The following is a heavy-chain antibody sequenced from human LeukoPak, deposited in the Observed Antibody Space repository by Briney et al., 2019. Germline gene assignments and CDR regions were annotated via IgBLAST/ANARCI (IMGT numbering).Heavy chain of an antibody. CDR3: AREIITLVRGVIIFYGMDV. Sequence: SETLSLTCTVSGGSISSYYWSWIRQPPGKGLEWIGHIYYSGSTNYNPSLKSRVTISVDTSKSQFSLTLSSVTAADTAVYYCAREIITLVRGVIIFYGMDVWGQGTTVTVSS. D-gene: IGHD3-10*01. J-gene: IGHJ6*02. CDR2: IYYSGST. CDR1: GGSISSYY. V-gene: IGHV4-59*01.